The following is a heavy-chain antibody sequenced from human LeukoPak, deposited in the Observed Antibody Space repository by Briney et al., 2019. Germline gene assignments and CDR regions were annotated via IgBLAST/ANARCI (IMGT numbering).Heavy chain of an antibody. J-gene: IGHJ4*02. D-gene: IGHD6-19*01. CDR3: ARGLSYAVAYGDY. V-gene: IGHV3-74*01. CDR1: GFTFSNAW. Sequence: GGSLRLSCAASGFTFSNAWMSWVRQAPGQGLVWVAAINRDGTGASHADSVRGRFTVSRDNAENTLYLQLNSLRADDTAVYYCARGLSYAVAYGDYWGQGTLVTVSS. CDR2: INRDGTGA.